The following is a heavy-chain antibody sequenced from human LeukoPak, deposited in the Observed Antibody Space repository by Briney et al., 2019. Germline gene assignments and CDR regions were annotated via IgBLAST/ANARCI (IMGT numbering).Heavy chain of an antibody. D-gene: IGHD3-3*01. V-gene: IGHV1-46*01. J-gene: IGHJ2*01. Sequence: ASVKASSKASGYTFTSYYMHCVRQAPGQGLECMGIINPSGGSTSYAQKFQGRVNMTRDTSTSTVYMELSSLRDEDTAVYYCAREVHVPFDFWSGYYPNWYFDLWGRGTLVTVSS. CDR1: GYTFTSYY. CDR3: AREVHVPFDFWSGYYPNWYFDL. CDR2: INPSGGST.